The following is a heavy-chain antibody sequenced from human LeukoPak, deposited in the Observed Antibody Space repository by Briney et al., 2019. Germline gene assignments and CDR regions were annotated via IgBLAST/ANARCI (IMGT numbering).Heavy chain of an antibody. J-gene: IGHJ6*02. V-gene: IGHV1-69*13. D-gene: IGHD6-6*01. CDR1: GSTFSSYA. Sequence: SVKVSCKASGSTFSSYAISWVRQAPGQGLEWMGGIIPIFGTANYAQKFQGRVTIIADESTSTAYMELSSLRSEDTAVYYCARVSIAARSPYYYGMDVWGQGTTVTVSS. CDR2: IIPIFGTA. CDR3: ARVSIAARSPYYYGMDV.